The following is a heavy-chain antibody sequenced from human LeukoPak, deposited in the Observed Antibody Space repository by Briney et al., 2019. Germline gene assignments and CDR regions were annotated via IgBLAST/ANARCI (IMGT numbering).Heavy chain of an antibody. CDR2: ISSSSSYI. V-gene: IGHV3-21*01. D-gene: IGHD6-19*01. Sequence: GGSLRLSCAASGFTFSTYTMNWVRQAPGKGLEWVSSISSSSSYIYYADSLKGRFTISRDNAKNSLYLQMNSLIAEDTAVYYCARDNIAVAVGFDYWGQGTLVTVSS. CDR3: ARDNIAVAVGFDY. J-gene: IGHJ4*02. CDR1: GFTFSTYT.